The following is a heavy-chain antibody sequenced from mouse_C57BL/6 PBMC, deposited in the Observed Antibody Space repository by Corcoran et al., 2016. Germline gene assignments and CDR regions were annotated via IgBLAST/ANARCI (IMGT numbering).Heavy chain of an antibody. CDR1: GYTFTDYN. V-gene: IGHV1-18*01. D-gene: IGHD2-5*01. J-gene: IGHJ3*01. CDR2: INPNNGGT. Sequence: EVQLQQSGPELVKPGASVKIPCKASGYTFTDYNMDWVKQSHGKSLEWIGDINPNNGGTIYNQKFKGKATLTVDKSSSTAYLELRSLTSEDTAVYYCARSPLLYSNYETWFAYWGQGTLVNVSA. CDR3: ARSPLLYSNYETWFAY.